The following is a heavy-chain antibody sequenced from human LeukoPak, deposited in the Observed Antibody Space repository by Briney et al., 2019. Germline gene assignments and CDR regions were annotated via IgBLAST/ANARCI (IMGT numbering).Heavy chain of an antibody. D-gene: IGHD2-8*01. J-gene: IGHJ4*02. Sequence: GGSLTLSCSASGFTLSSYAMHWVRQAPGKGLEYVSAISSNGGSTYYADSVKGRFTISRDNSKNTLYLQMSSLRAEDTAVYYCVKSIVLMVTFDYWGQGTLVTVSS. CDR1: GFTLSSYA. V-gene: IGHV3-64D*09. CDR2: ISSNGGST. CDR3: VKSIVLMVTFDY.